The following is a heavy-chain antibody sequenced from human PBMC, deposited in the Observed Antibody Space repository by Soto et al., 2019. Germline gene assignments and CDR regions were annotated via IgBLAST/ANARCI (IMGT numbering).Heavy chain of an antibody. D-gene: IGHD4-17*01. Sequence: GGSLRLSCAAPGFTFSSYAMSWVRQAPGKGLEWVSAISGSGGSTYYADSVKGRFTISRDNSKNTLYLQMNSLRAEDTAVYYCAKSFSTVAIASGPFDPWGQGTLVTVSS. J-gene: IGHJ5*02. CDR2: ISGSGGST. CDR3: AKSFSTVAIASGPFDP. CDR1: GFTFSSYA. V-gene: IGHV3-23*01.